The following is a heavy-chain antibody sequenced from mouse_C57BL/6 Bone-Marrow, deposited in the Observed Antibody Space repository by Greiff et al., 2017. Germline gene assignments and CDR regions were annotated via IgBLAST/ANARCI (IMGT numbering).Heavy chain of an antibody. V-gene: IGHV5-17*01. D-gene: IGHD3-3*01. CDR2: ISSGSSTI. Sequence: DVMLVESGGGLVKPGGSLKLSCAASGFTFSDYGMHWVRQAPEKGLEWVAYISSGSSTIYYADTVKGRFTISRDNAKNTLFLQMTSLRSEDTAMYYCAREGTHYAMGYWGQGTSVTVSS. J-gene: IGHJ4*01. CDR1: GFTFSDYG. CDR3: AREGTHYAMGY.